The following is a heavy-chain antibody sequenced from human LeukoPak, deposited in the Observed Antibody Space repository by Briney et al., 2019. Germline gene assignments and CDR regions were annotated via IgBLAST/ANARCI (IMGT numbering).Heavy chain of an antibody. V-gene: IGHV3-7*01. CDR3: ARDLEDYTYGMDV. CDR2: IKQDGSEK. Sequence: GGSLRLSCAASGFTFSSYAMHWVRQAPGKGLEWVANIKQDGSEKYYVDSVKGRFTISRDNAKNSLYLQMNSLRAEDTAVYYCARDLEDYTYGMDVWGQGTTATVSS. J-gene: IGHJ6*02. CDR1: GFTFSSYA.